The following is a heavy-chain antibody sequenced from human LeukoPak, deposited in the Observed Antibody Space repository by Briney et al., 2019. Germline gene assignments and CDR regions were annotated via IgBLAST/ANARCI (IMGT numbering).Heavy chain of an antibody. CDR1: GFTFSSYV. Sequence: GGSLRLSCAASGFTFSSYVMSWVRQAPGKGLEWVSAISGSGGSTYYADSVKGRFTISRDNSKNTLYLQMNSLRAEDTAVYYCAKSGDGYHNHGAFDIWGQGTMVTVSS. CDR3: AKSGDGYHNHGAFDI. D-gene: IGHD5-24*01. V-gene: IGHV3-23*01. CDR2: ISGSGGST. J-gene: IGHJ3*02.